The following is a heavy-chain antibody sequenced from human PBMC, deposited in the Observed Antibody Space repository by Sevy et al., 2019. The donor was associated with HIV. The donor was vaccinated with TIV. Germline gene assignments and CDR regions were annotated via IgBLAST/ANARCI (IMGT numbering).Heavy chain of an antibody. Sequence: GGSLRLSCAASGFTFSSYAMHWVRQAPGKGLEWVAVISYDGSNKYYADPVKGRFTISRDNSKNTLYLQMNSLRAEDTAVYYCARLPGGSGGSCYPNCFDYWGQGTLVTVSS. CDR2: ISYDGSNK. CDR3: ARLPGGSGGSCYPNCFDY. J-gene: IGHJ4*02. CDR1: GFTFSSYA. D-gene: IGHD2-15*01. V-gene: IGHV3-30-3*01.